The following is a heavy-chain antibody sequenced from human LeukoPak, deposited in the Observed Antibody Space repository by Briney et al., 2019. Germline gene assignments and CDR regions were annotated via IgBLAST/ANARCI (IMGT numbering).Heavy chain of an antibody. CDR2: INHSGST. V-gene: IGHV4-34*01. CDR3: ARLSLTITFDY. D-gene: IGHD5-12*01. CDR1: GGSFSGYY. Sequence: PSETLSLTCAVYGGSFSGYYWSWIRQPPGKGLEWIGEINHSGSTNYNPSLKSRVTISVDTSKNQFSLKLSSVTAADTAVYYCARLSLTITFDYWGQGTLVTVSS. J-gene: IGHJ4*02.